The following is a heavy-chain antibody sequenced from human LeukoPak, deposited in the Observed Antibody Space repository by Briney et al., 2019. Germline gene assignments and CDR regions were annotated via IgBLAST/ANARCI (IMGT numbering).Heavy chain of an antibody. D-gene: IGHD3-22*01. J-gene: IGHJ5*02. CDR1: GDSISRSY. CDR2: ISSRGRS. V-gene: IGHV4-59*08. CDR3: ARHRESYYESSHMGFDP. Sequence: PSETLSLTCTVSGDSISRSYWSWIRQPPGKGLEWIGYISSRGRSTYTPPLKSRVTISADTSNNQFSLSLTSPTAADTAVYYCARHRESYYESSHMGFDPWGQGTLVIVSS.